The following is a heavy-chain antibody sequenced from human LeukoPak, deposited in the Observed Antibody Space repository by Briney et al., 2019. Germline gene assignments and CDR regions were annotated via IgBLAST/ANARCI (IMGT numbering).Heavy chain of an antibody. J-gene: IGHJ2*01. CDR2: VSQSGNT. V-gene: IGHV4-39*01. CDR3: ARHLYYSASGFWYIDL. D-gene: IGHD3-10*01. Sequence: SETLSLTCTLSGDSISSSDHYWVWIRQSPGKGLEWIGSVSQSGNTYYKSSLKSRVTVSIDTSKNEFSLILTSVTAADTAEYYCARHLYYSASGFWYIDLWGRGTLVIVSP. CDR1: GDSISSSDHY.